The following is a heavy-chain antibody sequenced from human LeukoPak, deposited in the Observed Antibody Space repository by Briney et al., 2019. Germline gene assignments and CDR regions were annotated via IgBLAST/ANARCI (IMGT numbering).Heavy chain of an antibody. V-gene: IGHV4-39*01. Sequence: SETLSLTCTVSGGSISSSSYYWGWIRQPPGKGLEWIGSIYYSGSTYYNPSLKSRVTISVDTSKNQFSLKLSSVTAADTAVYYCASKCSSTSCYVGRSYYFDYWGQGTLVTVSS. CDR2: IYYSGST. D-gene: IGHD2-2*01. J-gene: IGHJ4*02. CDR1: GGSISSSSYY. CDR3: ASKCSSTSCYVGRSYYFDY.